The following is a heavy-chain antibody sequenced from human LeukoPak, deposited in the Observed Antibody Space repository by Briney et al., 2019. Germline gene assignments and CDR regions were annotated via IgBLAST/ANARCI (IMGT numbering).Heavy chain of an antibody. D-gene: IGHD2-2*01. V-gene: IGHV3-23*01. CDR1: GFTFSSYS. Sequence: GGSLRLSCAASGFTFSSYSMSWVRQAPGKGLEWVSGISGSGGSTDYADSGKGRFTISRDNSKNTLYLQMNSLRVEDTAVYYCAKDPGYQVVYCFDYWGQGTLVTVSS. CDR2: ISGSGGST. J-gene: IGHJ4*02. CDR3: AKDPGYQVVYCFDY.